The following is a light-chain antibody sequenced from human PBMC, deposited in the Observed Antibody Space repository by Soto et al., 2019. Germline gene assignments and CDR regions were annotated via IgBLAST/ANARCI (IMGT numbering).Light chain of an antibody. V-gene: IGKV3-15*01. J-gene: IGKJ1*01. CDR2: GAS. CDR1: QSVSSN. CDR3: QQYNNWPQT. Sequence: EIVMTQSPATLSVSPGERATISCRASQSVSSNLAWYQQKPGQAPRLLIYGASTRATGIPARFSGSGSGTEFTLTISSLQSEDFAVYYCQQYNNWPQTVGQGTKVEIK.